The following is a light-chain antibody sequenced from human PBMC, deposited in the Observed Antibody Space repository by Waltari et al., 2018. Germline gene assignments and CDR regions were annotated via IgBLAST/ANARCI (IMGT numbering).Light chain of an antibody. V-gene: IGKV3-11*01. J-gene: IGKJ2*01. Sequence: EIVLTQSPATLSLSPGERATLSCRASQTVITYLAWYQQKPGQAPRLLISDASNRVPGIPARFSGSGSGTDFTLTISSLEPEDFAVYYCQQRYYWPRRTFGQGTKLE. CDR2: DAS. CDR1: QTVITY. CDR3: QQRYYWPRRT.